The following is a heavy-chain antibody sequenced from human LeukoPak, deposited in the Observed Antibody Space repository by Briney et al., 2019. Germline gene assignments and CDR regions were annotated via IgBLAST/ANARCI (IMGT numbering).Heavy chain of an antibody. CDR3: ARDLGEQLEPNAEYFQH. D-gene: IGHD6-13*01. V-gene: IGHV3-48*03. Sequence: PGRSLRLSCAASGFTFSSYEMNWVRQAPGKGLEWVSYISSSGSTIYYADSVKGRFTISRDNAKNSLYLQMNSLRAEDTAVYYCARDLGEQLEPNAEYFQHWGQGTLVTVSS. CDR1: GFTFSSYE. CDR2: ISSSGSTI. J-gene: IGHJ1*01.